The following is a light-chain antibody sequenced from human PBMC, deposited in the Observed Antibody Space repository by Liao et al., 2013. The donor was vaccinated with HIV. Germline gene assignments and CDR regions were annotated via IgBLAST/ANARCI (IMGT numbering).Light chain of an antibody. Sequence: SYVLTQPPSVSVAPGKTARITCGGNNIGSKSVHWYLQKPGQAPVLVIYYDNDRPSGIPERFSGSNSGNMATLTISGTQPVDEAEYFCQAWDSSAAVVFGGGTTLTVL. V-gene: IGLV3-21*01. CDR3: QAWDSSAAVV. CDR2: YDN. J-gene: IGLJ2*01. CDR1: NIGSKS.